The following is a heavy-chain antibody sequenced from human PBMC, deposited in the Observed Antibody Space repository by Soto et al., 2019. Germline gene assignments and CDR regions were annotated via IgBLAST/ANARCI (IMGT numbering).Heavy chain of an antibody. Sequence: QPGGSLRLSCVASGFTFTSYWMSWVRQAPGKGLEWVANIKGDGSEKRYVDSVKGRLTISRDNAKNSVYLQMNSLRVEDTALYYCGRDEVRNGVGVWGQGTTVTV. CDR1: GFTFTSYW. CDR2: IKGDGSEK. CDR3: GRDEVRNGVGV. J-gene: IGHJ6*02. V-gene: IGHV3-7*01.